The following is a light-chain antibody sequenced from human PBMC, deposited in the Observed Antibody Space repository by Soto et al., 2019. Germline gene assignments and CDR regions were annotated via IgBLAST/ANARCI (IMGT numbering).Light chain of an antibody. V-gene: IGKV3-20*01. CDR1: QSVSSNY. J-gene: IGKJ5*01. Sequence: ESVLTQSPGSLSLSPGERATLSCRASQSVSSNYLAWYQHKPGQAPRLLIYGASSRATGVVDRFSSSGSGRDFTLTTSRLVQADFAVYYCQHYGSSLSITFGQGTRLEIK. CDR2: GAS. CDR3: QHYGSSLSIT.